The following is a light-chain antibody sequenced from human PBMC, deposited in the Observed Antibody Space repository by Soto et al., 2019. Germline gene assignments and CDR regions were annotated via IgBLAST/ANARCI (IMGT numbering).Light chain of an antibody. CDR1: QGIPSW. Sequence: DIQIPQSPSSASASVGDRVTICCRASQGIPSWFAWYQQKPGRAPNLLIYAAASLQSGVPSRFSASRSGSDFTLTSSSLHPEDSATSFCGQTTSFPLTFGGVNNEDI. J-gene: IGKJ4*02. CDR2: AAA. CDR3: GQTTSFPLT. V-gene: IGKV1-12*01.